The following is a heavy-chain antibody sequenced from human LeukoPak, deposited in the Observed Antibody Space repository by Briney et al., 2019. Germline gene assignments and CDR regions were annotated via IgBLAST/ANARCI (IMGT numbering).Heavy chain of an antibody. J-gene: IGHJ5*02. CDR2: ISLSGSNI. Sequence: PGGSLRLSCAASGFTFSDYYMSWIRQAPGKGLEWISDISLSGSNIYYADSVKGRFTISRDNAKNSLYLQMNSLRAEDTAVYYCARGIRGYSYGYWFDPWGQGTLVTVSS. V-gene: IGHV3-11*04. D-gene: IGHD5-18*01. CDR3: ARGIRGYSYGYWFDP. CDR1: GFTFSDYY.